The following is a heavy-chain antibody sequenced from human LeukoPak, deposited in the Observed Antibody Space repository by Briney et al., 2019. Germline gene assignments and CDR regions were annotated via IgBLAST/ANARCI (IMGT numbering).Heavy chain of an antibody. V-gene: IGHV4-4*07. CDR3: ARGDYYDGGGRNWFDP. Sequence: SETLSLTCTVSGDSMSSYYWNFIRQPAGKGLEWIGRIHTSWTTYYNPSLKSRITMSVDTSRNQFSLRLTSVTAADTAVYYCARGDYYDGGGRNWFDPWGQGTLVTVSS. D-gene: IGHD3-16*01. CDR1: GDSMSSYY. J-gene: IGHJ5*02. CDR2: IHTSWTT.